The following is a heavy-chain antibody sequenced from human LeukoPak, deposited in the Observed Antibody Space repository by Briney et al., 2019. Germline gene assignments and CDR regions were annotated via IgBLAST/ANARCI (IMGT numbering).Heavy chain of an antibody. CDR3: ARDGYSYGYLYDY. CDR2: INQDGTEK. J-gene: IGHJ4*02. V-gene: IGHV3-7*03. Sequence: GGSLRLSCAASGFTFSSYWMSWVRQAPGKGLEWVANINQDGTEKYYVDSVKGRFTISRDNAKNSLDLQMNSLRAEDTAVYYCARDGYSYGYLYDYWGQGTLVTVSS. CDR1: GFTFSSYW. D-gene: IGHD5-18*01.